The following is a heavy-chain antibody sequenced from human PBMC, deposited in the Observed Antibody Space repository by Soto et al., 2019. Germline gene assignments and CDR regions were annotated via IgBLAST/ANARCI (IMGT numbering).Heavy chain of an antibody. CDR1: GFTFSSYG. CDR3: ARGMAFGPSLDE. Sequence: GGSLRLSCAASGFTFSSYGMHWVRQAPGKGLEWVAVIWYDGSNKYYADSVKGRFTISRDNSKNTLYLQMNSLRAEDTAVYYCARGMAFGPSLDEWGQGTLVTVSS. D-gene: IGHD3-10*01. V-gene: IGHV3-33*01. J-gene: IGHJ4*02. CDR2: IWYDGSNK.